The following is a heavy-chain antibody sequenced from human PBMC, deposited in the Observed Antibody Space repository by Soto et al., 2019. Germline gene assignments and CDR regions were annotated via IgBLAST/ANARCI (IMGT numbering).Heavy chain of an antibody. J-gene: IGHJ4*02. V-gene: IGHV2-5*01. Sequence: SGPTLVNPTQTLTLTCTYSGFSLITFLMVVGLIRQPRGKAPEWLALIYWNDDKRYSPSLKNRLTIAKDTSKNLVVLTMTNVDPVDTATYYCVNSRDSSPSDYWGRGTLVTVSS. CDR2: IYWNDDK. D-gene: IGHD2-21*02. CDR1: GFSLITFLMV. CDR3: VNSRDSSPSDY.